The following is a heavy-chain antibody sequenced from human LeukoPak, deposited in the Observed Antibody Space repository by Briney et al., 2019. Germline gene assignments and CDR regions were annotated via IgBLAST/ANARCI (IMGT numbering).Heavy chain of an antibody. J-gene: IGHJ4*02. Sequence: GGSLRLSCAASGFTFSSYAMHWVRQAPGKGLEYVSAISSNGGSTYYANSVKGRFTISRDNSKNTLYLQMGSLRAEDMAVYYCARDEADGYNIFDYWGQGTLVTVSS. CDR2: ISSNGGST. CDR1: GFTFSSYA. D-gene: IGHD5-24*01. CDR3: ARDEADGYNIFDY. V-gene: IGHV3-64*01.